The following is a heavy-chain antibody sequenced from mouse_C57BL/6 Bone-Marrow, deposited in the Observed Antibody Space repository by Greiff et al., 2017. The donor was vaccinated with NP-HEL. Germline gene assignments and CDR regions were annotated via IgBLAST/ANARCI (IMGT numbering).Heavy chain of an antibody. CDR1: GFTFSSYG. D-gene: IGHD1-1*01. V-gene: IGHV5-6*01. CDR2: ISSGGSYT. J-gene: IGHJ4*01. Sequence: EVQLVESGGDLVKPGGSLKLSCAASGFTFSSYGMSWVRQTPDKRLEWVATISSGGSYTYYLDSVKGRFTISRDNAKNTLYLQMSSLKSEDTAMYYCARHGIYYYGSSPYYYAMDYWGQGTSVTVSS. CDR3: ARHGIYYYGSSPYYYAMDY.